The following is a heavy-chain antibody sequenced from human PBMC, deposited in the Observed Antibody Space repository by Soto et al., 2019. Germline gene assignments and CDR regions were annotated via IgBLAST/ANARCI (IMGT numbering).Heavy chain of an antibody. Sequence: ASVKVSCKASGYTFTSYYMHWVRQAPGQGLEWMGIINPSGGSTSYAQKFQGRVTMTRDTSTSTVYMELSSLRSEDTAVYYCARETGVRIAAAGRVYNWFDPWGQGTLVTVSS. D-gene: IGHD6-13*01. J-gene: IGHJ5*02. CDR2: INPSGGST. V-gene: IGHV1-46*01. CDR1: GYTFTSYY. CDR3: ARETGVRIAAAGRVYNWFDP.